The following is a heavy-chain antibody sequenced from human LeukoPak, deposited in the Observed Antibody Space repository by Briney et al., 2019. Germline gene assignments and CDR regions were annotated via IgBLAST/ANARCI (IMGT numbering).Heavy chain of an antibody. CDR2: IYFSGST. CDR1: GVSISTYY. CDR3: ASGYSSTNWFDP. Sequence: KPSETLSLTCTVSGVSISTYYWSWIRQPAGKGLEWIGRIYFSGSTNYNPSLKSRITMSLDTSKNQFSLKLRSVTAADTAVYYCASGYSSTNWFDPWGQGTLVTVSS. D-gene: IGHD2-2*03. J-gene: IGHJ5*02. V-gene: IGHV4-4*07.